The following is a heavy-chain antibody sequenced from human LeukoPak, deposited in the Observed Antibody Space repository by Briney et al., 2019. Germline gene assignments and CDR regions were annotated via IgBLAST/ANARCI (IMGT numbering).Heavy chain of an antibody. CDR2: IYTSGST. J-gene: IGHJ5*02. D-gene: IGHD3-22*01. CDR1: GGSISSGDYY. V-gene: IGHV4-61*02. Sequence: SETLSLTCTVSGGSISSGDYYWSWIRQPPGKGLEWIGRIYTSGSTNYNPSLKSRVTMSVDTSKNQFSLKLSSVTAADTAVYYCARDASSYYDSSGPPQRFDPWGQGTLVTVSS. CDR3: ARDASSYYDSSGPPQRFDP.